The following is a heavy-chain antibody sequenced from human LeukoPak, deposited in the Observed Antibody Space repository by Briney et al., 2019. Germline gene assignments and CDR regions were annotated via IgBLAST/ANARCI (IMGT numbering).Heavy chain of an antibody. CDR2: IYYSGST. Sequence: PSETLSLTCTVSGGSISSGDYYWSWIRQPPGKGLEWIGYIYYSGSTNYNPSLKSRVTISVDTSKNQFSLKLSSVTAADTAVYYCARANSGDYGPSYYYYGMDVWGQGTTVTVSS. V-gene: IGHV4-61*08. CDR3: ARANSGDYGPSYYYYGMDV. CDR1: GGSISSGDYY. J-gene: IGHJ6*02. D-gene: IGHD4-17*01.